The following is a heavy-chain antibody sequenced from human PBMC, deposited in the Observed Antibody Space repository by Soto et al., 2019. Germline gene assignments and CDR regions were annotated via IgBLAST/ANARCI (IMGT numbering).Heavy chain of an antibody. Sequence: QVQLQESXPGLXXXXETLSLTCTVSGGSISAYYWSWIRQPPGKGLEWIGYMYHSGTTSYNPSLKSRVTISIDTSKNQFSLRLSSVTAADTAVYYCARGRYYFDYWGQGALVTASS. V-gene: IGHV4-59*01. CDR3: ARGRYYFDY. J-gene: IGHJ4*02. CDR2: MYHSGTT. CDR1: GGSISAYY.